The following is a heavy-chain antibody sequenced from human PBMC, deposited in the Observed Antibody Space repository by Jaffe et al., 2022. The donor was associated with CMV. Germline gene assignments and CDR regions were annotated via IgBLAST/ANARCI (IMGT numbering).Heavy chain of an antibody. CDR1: GFNFRIYS. CDR3: SRGDANCGGDCYSPYYYYGMDV. J-gene: IGHJ6*02. Sequence: EVQLVESGGGLVQPGGSLRLSCAVSGFNFRIYSMNWVRQAPGKGLEWVSYISGSSSTIYYADSVKGRITVSRDNAKNSLYLQMSSLRDEDTAVYYCSRGDANCGGDCYSPYYYYGMDVWGQGTTVTVSS. V-gene: IGHV3-48*02. D-gene: IGHD2-21*02. CDR2: ISGSSSTI.